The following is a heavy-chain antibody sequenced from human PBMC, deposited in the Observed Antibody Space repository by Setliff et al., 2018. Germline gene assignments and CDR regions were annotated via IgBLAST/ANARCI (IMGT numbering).Heavy chain of an antibody. CDR1: GFLFSSYG. Sequence: LRLSCAASGFLFSSYGMHWVRQAPGKGLEWVAFIQYDGSDKYYEDFVKGRFTISRDNSKNTVYLQVNSLRGEDTAVYHCAKDPKYRGVWPHPAYFDYWGQGALVTVSS. CDR3: AKDPKYRGVWPHPAYFDY. D-gene: IGHD6-6*01. J-gene: IGHJ4*02. V-gene: IGHV3-30*02. CDR2: IQYDGSDK.